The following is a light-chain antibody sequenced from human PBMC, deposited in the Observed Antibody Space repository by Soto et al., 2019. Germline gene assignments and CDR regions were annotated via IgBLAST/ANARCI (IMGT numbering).Light chain of an antibody. Sequence: SYDLTQPPSVSVAPGQTARITCGGNNIGSKRVHWYQQKPGQAPVLVVHDDSDRPSGIPERLSGSNSGNTDTLSISRVEAGDEADYYCQVWDSSSDHRVFGGGIKVTVL. V-gene: IGLV3-21*02. J-gene: IGLJ3*02. CDR3: QVWDSSSDHRV. CDR2: DDS. CDR1: NIGSKR.